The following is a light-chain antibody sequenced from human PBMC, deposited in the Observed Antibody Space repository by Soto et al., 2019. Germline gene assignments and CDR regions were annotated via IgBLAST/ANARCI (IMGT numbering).Light chain of an antibody. J-gene: IGKJ4*01. CDR2: DAS. V-gene: IGKV3-11*01. CDR3: QQRSNWPLT. Sequence: EIVLTQSPATLSLSPGERVTLSYRASQSVSSYLVWYQQKPGQAPRLLIYDASNRATGIPARFSGSGSGTDFTLTISSLEPEDFAVYYCQQRSNWPLTFGGGTKVEIK. CDR1: QSVSSY.